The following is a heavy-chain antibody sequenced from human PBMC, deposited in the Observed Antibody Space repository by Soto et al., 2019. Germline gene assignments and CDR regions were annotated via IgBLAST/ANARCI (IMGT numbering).Heavy chain of an antibody. CDR2: INPSGGST. CDR3: ARGGILEWLLYVDYYYYYGMDV. J-gene: IGHJ6*02. V-gene: IGHV1-46*01. D-gene: IGHD3-3*01. Sequence: QVQLVQSGAEVKKPGASVKVSCKASGYTFTSYYMHWVRQAPGQGLEWMGIINPSGGSTSYAQKFQGRFTMTRDTSTSTVYMELSSLRSEDTAVYYCARGGILEWLLYVDYYYYYGMDVWDQGTTVTVSS. CDR1: GYTFTSYY.